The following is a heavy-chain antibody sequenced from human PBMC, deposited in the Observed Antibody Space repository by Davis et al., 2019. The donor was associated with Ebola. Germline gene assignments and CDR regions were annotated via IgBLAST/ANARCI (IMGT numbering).Heavy chain of an antibody. D-gene: IGHD3-9*01. J-gene: IGHJ4*02. CDR2: IRSKAYGGTT. Sequence: GESLKISCTASGFTFGDYAMSWFRQAPGKGLEWVGFIRSKAYGGTTEYAASVKGRFTISRDDSKNTLYLQMDSLRVEDTAVYYCAKDLTSRGYWGQGTLVTVSS. CDR1: GFTFGDYA. V-gene: IGHV3-49*03. CDR3: AKDLTSRGY.